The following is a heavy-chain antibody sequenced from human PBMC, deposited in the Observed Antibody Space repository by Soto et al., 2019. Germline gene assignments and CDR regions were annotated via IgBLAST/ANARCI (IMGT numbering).Heavy chain of an antibody. CDR3: ARVSATSYFDF. CDR1: GFTFSDHY. Sequence: GGSLRLSCAASGFTFSDHYMDWVRQAPGKGLEWVGRIRKKANRYTTEYAASVKDRFTISRDDSKNSMFLQMNSLKIEDTAVYFCARVSATSYFDFWGQGTLVTVSS. V-gene: IGHV3-72*01. J-gene: IGHJ4*02. D-gene: IGHD6-25*01. CDR2: IRKKANRYTT.